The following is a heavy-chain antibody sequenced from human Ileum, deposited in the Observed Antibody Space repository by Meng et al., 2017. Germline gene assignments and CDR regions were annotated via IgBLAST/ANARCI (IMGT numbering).Heavy chain of an antibody. V-gene: IGHV4-39*07. Sequence: SETLSLTCTVSGGSTSSSSYYWGWIRQPPGKGLEWIGSIYYSGSTYYNPSLKSRVTISVDTSKNQFSLKLSSVTAADTAVYHCARGERELAAARDWGQGTLVTVSS. CDR3: ARGERELAAARD. D-gene: IGHD6-13*01. CDR2: IYYSGST. J-gene: IGHJ4*02. CDR1: GGSTSSSSYY.